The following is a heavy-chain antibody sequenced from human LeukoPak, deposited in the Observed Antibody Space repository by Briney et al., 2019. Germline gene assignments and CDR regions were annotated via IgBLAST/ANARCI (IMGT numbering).Heavy chain of an antibody. D-gene: IGHD3-3*01. Sequence: GGSLRLSCAASGFTFSSYSIHWVRQAPGKGLEWVAVISYDGSNKYYADSVKGRFTISRDNSKNTLYLQMNSLRAEDTAVYYCARDGITIFGVLHDAFDIWGQGTMVTVSS. CDR3: ARDGITIFGVLHDAFDI. J-gene: IGHJ3*02. CDR1: GFTFSSYS. CDR2: ISYDGSNK. V-gene: IGHV3-30*04.